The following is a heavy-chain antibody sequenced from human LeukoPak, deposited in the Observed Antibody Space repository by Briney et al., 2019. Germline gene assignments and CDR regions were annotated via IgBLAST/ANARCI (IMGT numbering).Heavy chain of an antibody. V-gene: IGHV1-2*02. Sequence: ASVKVSCKASGYTFTGYYMHWVRQAPGQGLEWMGWINPNSGGTNYAQKFQGRVNMTRDTSISTAYMELSRLRSDDTAVYYCASCDSSDRVSLVYYYMEGWGKGTTVTISS. D-gene: IGHD3-22*01. CDR1: GYTFTGYY. CDR3: ASCDSSDRVSLVYYYMEG. CDR2: INPNSGGT. J-gene: IGHJ6*03.